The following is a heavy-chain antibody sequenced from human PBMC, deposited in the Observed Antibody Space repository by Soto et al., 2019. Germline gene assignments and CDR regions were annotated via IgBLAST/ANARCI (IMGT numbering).Heavy chain of an antibody. Sequence: GGSLRLSCAASGFTFISYSMNWVRQAPGKGLEWVSSISSSSSYIYYADSVKGRFTISRDNAKNSLYLQMNSLRAEDTAVYYCARAYTEDIVVVPAARGGMDVWGQGTTVTVSS. J-gene: IGHJ6*02. CDR2: ISSSSSYI. D-gene: IGHD2-2*01. V-gene: IGHV3-21*01. CDR3: ARAYTEDIVVVPAARGGMDV. CDR1: GFTFISYS.